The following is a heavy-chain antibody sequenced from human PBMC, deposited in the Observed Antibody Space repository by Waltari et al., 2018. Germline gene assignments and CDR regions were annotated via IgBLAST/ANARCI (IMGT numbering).Heavy chain of an antibody. CDR3: ARTPYMVRGVSYYYYYYMDV. CDR1: GYTFTSYD. CDR2: MNPNSGNT. J-gene: IGHJ6*03. D-gene: IGHD3-10*01. Sequence: QVQLVQSGAEVKKPGASVKVSCKASGYTFTSYDINWVRQATGQGLEWMGWMNPNSGNTGYAQKFQGRVTITRNTSISTAYMELSSLRSEDTAVYYCARTPYMVRGVSYYYYYYMDVWGKGTTVTVSS. V-gene: IGHV1-8*03.